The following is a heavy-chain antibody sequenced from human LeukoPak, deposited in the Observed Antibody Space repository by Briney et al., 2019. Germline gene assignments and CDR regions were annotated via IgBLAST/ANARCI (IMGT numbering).Heavy chain of an antibody. D-gene: IGHD3-16*01. J-gene: IGHJ3*02. CDR3: ARLIMGDAFDI. Sequence: ASVKVSCKASGYTFTSYYMHWVRQAPGQGLEWMGIINPSGGSTSYAQKLQGRVTMTTDTSTSTAYMELRSLRSDDTAVYYCARLIMGDAFDIWGQGTMVTVSS. V-gene: IGHV1-46*01. CDR1: GYTFTSYY. CDR2: INPSGGST.